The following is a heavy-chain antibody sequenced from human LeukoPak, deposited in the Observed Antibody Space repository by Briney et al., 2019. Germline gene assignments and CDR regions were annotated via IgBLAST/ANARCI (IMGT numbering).Heavy chain of an antibody. CDR2: INPSGGST. V-gene: IGHV1-46*01. J-gene: IGHJ4*02. D-gene: IGHD3-22*01. CDR3: AREMSSGYDSSGYYAY. CDR1: GGTFSSYA. Sequence: GASVKVSCKASGGTFSSYAISWVRQAPGQGLEWMGIINPSGGSTSYAQKFQGRVTMTRDTSTSTVYMELSSLRSEDTAVYYCAREMSSGYDSSGYYAYWGQGTLVTVSS.